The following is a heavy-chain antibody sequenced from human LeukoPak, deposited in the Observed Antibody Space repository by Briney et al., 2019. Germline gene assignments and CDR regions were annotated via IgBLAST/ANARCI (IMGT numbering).Heavy chain of an antibody. J-gene: IGHJ4*02. D-gene: IGHD6-13*01. CDR3: ARDSGQQLLNY. CDR1: GGSISSSY. CDR2: IYYSGST. V-gene: IGHV4-59*01. Sequence: PSETLSLTCTVSGGSISSSYWSWIRQPPGKGLEWIGYIYYSGSTNYNPSLKSRVTISVDTSKNQFSLKLSSVTAADTAVYYCARDSGQQLLNYWGQGTLVTVSS.